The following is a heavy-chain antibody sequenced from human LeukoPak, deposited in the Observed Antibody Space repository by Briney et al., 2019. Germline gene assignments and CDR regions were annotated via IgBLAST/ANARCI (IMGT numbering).Heavy chain of an antibody. CDR2: ISYDGSNK. CDR3: AKAGYCTNGVCQNFDY. V-gene: IGHV3-30*18. Sequence: GGSLRLSCAASVFTFSSYGMHWVRQAPGKGLEWVAVISYDGSNKYYADSVKGRFTISRDNSKNTLYLQMNSLRAEDTAVYYCAKAGYCTNGVCQNFDYWGQGTLVTVSS. J-gene: IGHJ4*02. D-gene: IGHD2-8*01. CDR1: VFTFSSYG.